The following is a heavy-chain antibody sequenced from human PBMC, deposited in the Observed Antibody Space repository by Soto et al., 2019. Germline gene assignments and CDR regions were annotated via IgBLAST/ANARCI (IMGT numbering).Heavy chain of an antibody. J-gene: IGHJ3*02. V-gene: IGHV1-3*01. CDR2: INAGNGNT. CDR3: ARGRSVVDLFDI. Sequence: VASVKVSCKASGYTFTSYAMHWVRQAPGQRLEWMGWINAGNGNTKYSQKFQGRVTITRDTSASTAYMELSSLRSEDTAVYYCARGRSVVDLFDIWGQGTMVTVSS. CDR1: GYTFTSYA. D-gene: IGHD2-15*01.